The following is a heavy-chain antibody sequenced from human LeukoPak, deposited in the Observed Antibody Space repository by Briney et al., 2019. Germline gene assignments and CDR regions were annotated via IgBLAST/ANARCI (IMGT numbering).Heavy chain of an antibody. CDR3: AREPRYSSRMWFDP. D-gene: IGHD6-13*01. J-gene: IGHJ5*02. CDR1: RYTFISYV. V-gene: IGHV1-18*01. CDR2: ISAYNGNT. Sequence: EAAVKVSLKSSRYTFISYVCCALRQPPGQGLEWMGWISAYNGNTNYAQKLQGRVTMTTDTSTSTAYMELRSLRSDDTAVYYCAREPRYSSRMWFDPWGQGTLVTVSS.